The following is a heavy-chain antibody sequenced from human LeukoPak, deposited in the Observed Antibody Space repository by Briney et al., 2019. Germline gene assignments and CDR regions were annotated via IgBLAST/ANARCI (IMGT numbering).Heavy chain of an antibody. D-gene: IGHD2-2*01. J-gene: IGHJ3*02. CDR1: GGSISSSNW. Sequence: PSETLSLTCAVSGGSISSSNWWSWVRQPPGKGLEWIGGIYHSGSTNYNPSLKSRVTISVDKSKNQFSLKLSSVTAADTAVYYCARDCSSTSCYDAFDIWGQGTMVTVSS. CDR3: ARDCSSTSCYDAFDI. CDR2: IYHSGST. V-gene: IGHV4-4*02.